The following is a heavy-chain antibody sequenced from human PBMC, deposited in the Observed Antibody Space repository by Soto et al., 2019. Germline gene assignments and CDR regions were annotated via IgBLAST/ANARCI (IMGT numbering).Heavy chain of an antibody. CDR1: GYTFTSYG. CDR2: ISAYNGNT. CDR3: VREYYDYIWGSYRPHWFDP. D-gene: IGHD3-16*02. Sequence: GASVKVSCKASGYTFTSYGISWVRQAPGQGLEWMGWISAYNGNTNYAQKLQGRVTMTTDTSTSTAYMELRSLRSDDTAVYYCVREYYDYIWGSYRPHWFDPWGQGTLVTVSS. J-gene: IGHJ5*02. V-gene: IGHV1-18*01.